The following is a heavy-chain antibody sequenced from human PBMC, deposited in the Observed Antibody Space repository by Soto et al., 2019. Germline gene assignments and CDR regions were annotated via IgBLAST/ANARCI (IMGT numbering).Heavy chain of an antibody. V-gene: IGHV3-74*01. Sequence: EVQLVESGGGLVQPGGSLRLSCVASGLTFSDYWMHWVRQAPGKGLVWVSRIKFDGSFTSPADSVKGRFTISRDNARNTVHLQMDSLRAEDTGVYYCARGLRNYYGVDVWGQGTTVTVSS. CDR3: ARGLRNYYGVDV. CDR2: IKFDGSFT. CDR1: GLTFSDYW. D-gene: IGHD4-17*01. J-gene: IGHJ6*02.